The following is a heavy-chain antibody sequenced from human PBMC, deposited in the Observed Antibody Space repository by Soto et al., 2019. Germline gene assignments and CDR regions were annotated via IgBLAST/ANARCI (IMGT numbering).Heavy chain of an antibody. J-gene: IGHJ4*02. D-gene: IGHD3-10*01. Sequence: QVHLVQSGVEVKKPGASVKVSCKASGYNFINYGITWVRQAPGQGLEWMGWIRVHNGNANYAQKLQGRVTMTTDTSTSTAYMKLRSLRPDDTAVYYCVRDLDGSGSYYTDYWGPGTLVIVSS. CDR1: GYNFINYG. CDR3: VRDLDGSGSYYTDY. V-gene: IGHV1-18*01. CDR2: IRVHNGNA.